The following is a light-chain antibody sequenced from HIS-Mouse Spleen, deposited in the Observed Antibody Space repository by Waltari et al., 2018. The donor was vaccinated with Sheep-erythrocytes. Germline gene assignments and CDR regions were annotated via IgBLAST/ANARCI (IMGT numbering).Light chain of an antibody. CDR2: QDS. Sequence: SYELTQPPSVSVSPGQTASITCPGDTLGVKYACWYQQKPGQSPVLVIYQDSKRPSGIPERFSGSNSGNTATLTISGTQAMDEADYYCQAWDSSTAWNVVFGGGTKLTVL. V-gene: IGLV3-1*01. CDR3: QAWDSSTAWNVV. CDR1: TLGVKY. J-gene: IGLJ2*01.